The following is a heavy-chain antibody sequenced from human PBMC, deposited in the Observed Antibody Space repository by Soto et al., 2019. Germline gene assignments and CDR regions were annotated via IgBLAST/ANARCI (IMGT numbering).Heavy chain of an antibody. D-gene: IGHD1-26*01. CDR3: ARGGRDSGSYLRDDFDI. V-gene: IGHV4-4*02. Sequence: SETLSLTCAVSGGSISSSNWWSWVRQPPGKGLEWIGEIYHSGSTNYNPSLKSRVTISVDKSKNQFSLKLSSVTAADTAVYYCARGGRDSGSYLRDDFDIWGQGTMVTVSS. CDR2: IYHSGST. J-gene: IGHJ3*02. CDR1: GGSISSSNW.